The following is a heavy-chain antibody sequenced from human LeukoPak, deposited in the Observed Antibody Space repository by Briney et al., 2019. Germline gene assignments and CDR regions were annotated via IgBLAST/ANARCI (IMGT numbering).Heavy chain of an antibody. CDR1: GFTFTSYS. Sequence: PGGSLTLSCVASGFTFTSYSMSWVRQAPGKGREGVAVISSGGSNIYYADSVEGRFIISKDNTKKTLYLQLNSLRDEDTALFYCARSAVGKAFDIWGQGTMVTVSS. D-gene: IGHD1-26*01. V-gene: IGHV3-21*01. CDR2: ISSGGSNI. J-gene: IGHJ3*02. CDR3: ARSAVGKAFDI.